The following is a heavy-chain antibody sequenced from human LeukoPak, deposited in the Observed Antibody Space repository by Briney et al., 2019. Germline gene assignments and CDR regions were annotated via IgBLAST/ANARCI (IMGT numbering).Heavy chain of an antibody. D-gene: IGHD1-26*01. J-gene: IGHJ3*02. Sequence: GGSLRLSCAASGFTFDDYGMSWVRQAPGKGLEWVSGINWNGGSTGYADSVKGRFTISRDNAKNSLYLQMNSLRAEDTALYYCARGDSGSYGDAFDIWGQGTMVIVSS. CDR3: ARGDSGSYGDAFDI. CDR1: GFTFDDYG. V-gene: IGHV3-20*04. CDR2: INWNGGST.